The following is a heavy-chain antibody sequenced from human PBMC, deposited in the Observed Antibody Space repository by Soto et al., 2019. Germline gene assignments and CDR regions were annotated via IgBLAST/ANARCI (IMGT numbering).Heavy chain of an antibody. CDR3: ARGVVVVAASQLGWFDP. Sequence: SVKVSCKASGGTFSSYAINWVRQAPGQELEWMGGIIPMFGTTKYAQRFQGRLTVSADESTSTAYMGLSSLRSEDTAVYYCARGVVVVAASQLGWFDPWGQGTLVTVSS. V-gene: IGHV1-69*13. D-gene: IGHD2-15*01. J-gene: IGHJ5*02. CDR2: IIPMFGTT. CDR1: GGTFSSYA.